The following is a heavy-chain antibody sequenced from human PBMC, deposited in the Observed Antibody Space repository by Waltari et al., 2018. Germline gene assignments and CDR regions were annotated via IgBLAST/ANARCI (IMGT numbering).Heavy chain of an antibody. CDR3: ARGYSNGYGPGDS. V-gene: IGHV4-34*01. D-gene: IGHD5-18*01. CDR2: INHGGTT. CDR1: GASLRHYF. J-gene: IGHJ4*02. Sequence: QVQLQQWGAGLVKPSETLSLTCAVYGASLRHYFWSWIHQAPGKGLEWIGEINHGGTTNYNPSLKSRVTISVDTSKSQFSLRLRSVTAADTAVYYCARGYSNGYGPGDSWGQGTLVTVSS.